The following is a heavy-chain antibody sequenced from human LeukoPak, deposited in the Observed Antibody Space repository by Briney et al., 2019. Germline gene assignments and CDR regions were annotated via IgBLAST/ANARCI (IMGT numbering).Heavy chain of an antibody. CDR2: IYPGDSNI. CDR1: GFTFTNYW. J-gene: IGHJ4*02. CDR3: ARPGKSGSYYKYHFEH. Sequence: GESLKISCKGSGFTFTNYWIGWVRQMPGKGLEWMGIIYPGDSNIIYSPSFQGQVTISADKSIKTAYLQWSSLKASDTAMYYCARPGKSGSYYKYHFEHWGQGTLVTVSS. D-gene: IGHD3-10*01. V-gene: IGHV5-51*01.